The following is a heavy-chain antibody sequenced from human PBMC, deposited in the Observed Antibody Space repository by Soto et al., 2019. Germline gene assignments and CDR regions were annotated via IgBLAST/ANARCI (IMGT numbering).Heavy chain of an antibody. Sequence: SETLSLTCTVSGGSISSYYWSWIRQPPGKGLEWIGYIYYSGSTNYNPSLKSRVTISVGTSKNQFSLKLSSVTAADTAVYYCASITMVRGVSDYWGQRTLVTVSS. V-gene: IGHV4-59*01. CDR2: IYYSGST. CDR3: ASITMVRGVSDY. CDR1: GGSISSYY. D-gene: IGHD3-10*01. J-gene: IGHJ4*02.